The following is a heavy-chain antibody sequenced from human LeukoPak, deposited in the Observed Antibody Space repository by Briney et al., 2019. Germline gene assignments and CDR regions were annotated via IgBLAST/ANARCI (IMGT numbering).Heavy chain of an antibody. D-gene: IGHD3-22*01. J-gene: IGHJ4*02. CDR1: GGSINTYY. V-gene: IGHV4-59*01. Sequence: KPSETLSLTCTVSGGSINTYYWSWIRQPPGKGLEWIASISYTGSTRYHTSLKSRLTLSLDTSKNLFSLDLTSVTSADTAVYYCARGVYYSAFFLHTDSWGQGTLVDVSS. CDR2: ISYTGST. CDR3: ARGVYYSAFFLHTDS.